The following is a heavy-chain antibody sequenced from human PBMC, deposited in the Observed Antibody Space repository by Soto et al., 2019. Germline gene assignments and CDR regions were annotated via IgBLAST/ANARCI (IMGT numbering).Heavy chain of an antibody. CDR3: AGSPIAARPHFDY. V-gene: IGHV4-59*01. Sequence: SETLSLTCTASGGSISSYYWSWIRQPPGKGLEWIAHIYYSGSTNYSPSLKSRVTISVDTSKNQFSLKLSSVTAADTAVYYCAGSPIAARPHFDYWGQGTLVTVSS. J-gene: IGHJ4*02. D-gene: IGHD6-6*01. CDR2: IYYSGST. CDR1: GGSISSYY.